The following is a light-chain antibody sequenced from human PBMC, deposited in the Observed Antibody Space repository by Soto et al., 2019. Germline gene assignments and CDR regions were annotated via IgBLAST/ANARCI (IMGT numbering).Light chain of an antibody. CDR3: QSYDSSLTCVV. CDR1: TSNIGAGYG. CDR2: GNS. Sequence: QAVVTQPPSVSGAPGQRVTISCTGSTSNIGAGYGVHWYQHLPGTAPKLLMYGNSIRPSGVPDRFSGSKSGTSASLAITGLQAEDEADYYCQSYDSSLTCVVFGGGTKVTVL. J-gene: IGLJ2*01. V-gene: IGLV1-40*01.